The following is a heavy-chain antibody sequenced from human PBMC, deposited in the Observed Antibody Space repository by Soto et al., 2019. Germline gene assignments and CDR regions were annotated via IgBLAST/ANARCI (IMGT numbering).Heavy chain of an antibody. V-gene: IGHV3-48*01. CDR2: ISSSSSTI. J-gene: IGHJ5*02. CDR3: AREADILNWFDP. Sequence: GGSLRLSCAASGFTVSSKYMNWVRQAPGKGLEWVSYISSSSSTIYYADSVKGRFTIPRDNAKNSLYLQMNSLRAEDTAVYYCAREADILNWFDPWGQGTLVTVSS. D-gene: IGHD3-9*01. CDR1: GFTVSSKY.